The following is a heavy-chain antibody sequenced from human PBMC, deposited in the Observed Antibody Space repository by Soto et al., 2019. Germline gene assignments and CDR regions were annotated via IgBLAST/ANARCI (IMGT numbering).Heavy chain of an antibody. V-gene: IGHV3-74*01. J-gene: IGHJ3*01. D-gene: IGHD1-7*01. CDR3: ARSLPGTYGAFDL. Sequence: EVQLVDSGGGLVQPGGSLRLSCAASEFTFRSYWMHWVRQSPGKGLVWVSRISGDGSSTTYADSVRGRFTISRDNGKNQVYLQMDSLRAEDTAVYYCARSLPGTYGAFDLWGQGTMVTVSS. CDR1: EFTFRSYW. CDR2: ISGDGSST.